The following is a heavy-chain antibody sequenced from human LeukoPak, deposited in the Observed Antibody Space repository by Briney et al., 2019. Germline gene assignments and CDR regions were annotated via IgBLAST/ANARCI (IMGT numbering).Heavy chain of an antibody. CDR2: TYYRSKWYN. D-gene: IGHD6-13*01. CDR1: GDSVSSNSAA. CDR3: ARGVAPAGKGYFDY. J-gene: IGHJ4*02. Sequence: SQTLSLTCAISGDSVSSNSAAWNWIRQSPLRGLEWLGRTYYRSKWYNEYAVSVKSRITINPDTAKNQFSLQLNSVTPEDTAVYYCARGVAPAGKGYFDYWGQGTLVTVSS. V-gene: IGHV6-1*01.